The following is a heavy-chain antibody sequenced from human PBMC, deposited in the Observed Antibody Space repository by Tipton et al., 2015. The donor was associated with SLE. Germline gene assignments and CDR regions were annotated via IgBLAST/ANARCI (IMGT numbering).Heavy chain of an antibody. Sequence: SLRLSCAASGFTFSSYAMSWVRQAPGKGLEWVSAISGSGGSTYYADSVKGRFTISRDNAKNSLYLQMNSLRAEDTAAYYCARDLYQLLTDWYFDLWGRGTLVTVSS. V-gene: IGHV3-23*01. J-gene: IGHJ2*01. CDR1: GFTFSSYA. CDR3: ARDLYQLLTDWYFDL. D-gene: IGHD2-2*01. CDR2: ISGSGGST.